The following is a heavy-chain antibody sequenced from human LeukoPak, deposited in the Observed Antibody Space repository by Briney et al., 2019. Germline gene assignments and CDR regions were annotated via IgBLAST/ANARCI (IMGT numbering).Heavy chain of an antibody. J-gene: IGHJ3*02. CDR2: VSWNSDSI. D-gene: IGHD3-10*01. Sequence: PGGSLSLSGAASEFTLDDFAMHWVRQAPGKGLDGVSGVSWNSDSIGYADSVKGRFTISRDNAKNSLYLQMNSLRAEDTAFYYCAKDIFTLLRGAFDIWGQGTMVTVSS. CDR3: AKDIFTLLRGAFDI. CDR1: EFTLDDFA. V-gene: IGHV3-9*01.